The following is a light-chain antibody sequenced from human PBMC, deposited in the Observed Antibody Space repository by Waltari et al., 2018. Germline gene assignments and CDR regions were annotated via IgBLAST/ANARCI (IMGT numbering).Light chain of an antibody. J-gene: IGKJ1*01. CDR3: HQHYTTPWT. CDR2: GAS. Sequence: EIVLPQSPVTLSVSPAERATLSCRASQSVGTKLAWYQQKPGQAPKLLIYGASTRATGIAARFSGSGSGTEFTLTISSLQSEDFAIYYCHQHYTTPWTFGQGTQVEL. CDR1: QSVGTK. V-gene: IGKV3-15*01.